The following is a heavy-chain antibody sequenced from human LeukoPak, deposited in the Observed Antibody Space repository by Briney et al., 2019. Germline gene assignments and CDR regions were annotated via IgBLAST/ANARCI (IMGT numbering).Heavy chain of an antibody. CDR3: AKEGYGLRFDA. V-gene: IGHV3-23*01. Sequence: GRSMRLACAPYGFTFSFYAMSWVSQAPGKGLEWVSGISGSGGSTYYAESVQGRFTISRDNSKSTLYLQMSSLRAEDTAVYYCAKEGYGLRFDAWGQGTLVTVSS. CDR1: GFTFSFYA. D-gene: IGHD6-13*01. CDR2: ISGSGGST. J-gene: IGHJ5*02.